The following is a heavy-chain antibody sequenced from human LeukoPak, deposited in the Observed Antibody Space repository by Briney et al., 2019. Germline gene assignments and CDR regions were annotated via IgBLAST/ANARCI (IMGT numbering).Heavy chain of an antibody. Sequence: GASVKVSCKASGYTFTGYYMHWVRQAPGQGLEWMGWINPNSGGTNYAQKFQGRVTMTRDTSISTAYMELSRLRADDTAVYYCARDSSTIAARVWFDPWGQGTLVTVSS. D-gene: IGHD6-6*01. CDR3: ARDSSTIAARVWFDP. CDR1: GYTFTGYY. V-gene: IGHV1-2*02. J-gene: IGHJ5*02. CDR2: INPNSGGT.